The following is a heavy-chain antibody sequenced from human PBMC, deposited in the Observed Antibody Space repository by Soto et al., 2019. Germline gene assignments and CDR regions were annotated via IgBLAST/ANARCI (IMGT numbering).Heavy chain of an antibody. V-gene: IGHV3-23*01. J-gene: IGHJ6*02. Sequence: EVQLLESGSGLVQPGGSLRLSCAASGFTFSSYAMSWVRQAPGKGLEWVSAISTSGDSAYYADSVKGRFTISRDNFKNTLYLQMNSLRAEDTAVYYCAKDGGYSYGYSPRYYYGMDVWGQGTTVTVSS. CDR3: AKDGGYSYGYSPRYYYGMDV. CDR1: GFTFSSYA. D-gene: IGHD5-18*01. CDR2: ISTSGDSA.